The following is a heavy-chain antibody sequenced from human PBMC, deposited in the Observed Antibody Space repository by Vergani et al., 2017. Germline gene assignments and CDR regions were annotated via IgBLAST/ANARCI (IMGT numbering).Heavy chain of an antibody. CDR1: GGSISSYY. Sequence: QVQLQESGPGLVKPSETLSLTCTVSGGSISSYYWSWIRQPPGKGLEWIGYIYYSGSTNYNPSLKSRVTISVDTSKNQFSLKLSSVTAADTAVYYCARGNHIVVVVAATNWFDPWGQGTLVTVSS. CDR3: ARGNHIVVVVAATNWFDP. D-gene: IGHD2-15*01. V-gene: IGHV4-59*12. CDR2: IYYSGST. J-gene: IGHJ5*02.